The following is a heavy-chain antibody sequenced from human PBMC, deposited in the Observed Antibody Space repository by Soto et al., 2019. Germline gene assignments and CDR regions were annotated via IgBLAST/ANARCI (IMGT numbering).Heavy chain of an antibody. D-gene: IGHD6-13*01. J-gene: IGHJ4*02. CDR2: ISGSGDHT. V-gene: IGHV3-23*01. CDR1: GFTFSTYT. Sequence: EVQLLESWGGLVQPGGSMRLSCAASGFTFSTYTMTWLRQAPGKGLEWVSSISGSGDHTFYADSVEGRLIVSRDTSKNTLYLQMNNLRAEDTAVYYCAKDGTYSTSWPYYFDHWGQGTLVTVSS. CDR3: AKDGTYSTSWPYYFDH.